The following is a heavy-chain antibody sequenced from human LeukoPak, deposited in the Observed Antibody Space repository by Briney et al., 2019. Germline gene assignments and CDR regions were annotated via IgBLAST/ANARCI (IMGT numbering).Heavy chain of an antibody. Sequence: QPGGSLRLSCAASGITASNFYMMWVRQAPGKGLEWVSTISGSGGSTYYADSVKGRFTISRDNSKNTLYVQMNSLRAEDTAVYYCAKPGHNSGSYGNYFDHWGQGTLVTVSS. CDR1: GITASNFY. V-gene: IGHV3-23*01. J-gene: IGHJ4*02. CDR3: AKPGHNSGSYGNYFDH. D-gene: IGHD1-26*01. CDR2: ISGSGGST.